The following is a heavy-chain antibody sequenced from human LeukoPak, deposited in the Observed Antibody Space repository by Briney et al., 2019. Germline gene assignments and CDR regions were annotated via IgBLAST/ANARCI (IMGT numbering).Heavy chain of an antibody. Sequence: SETLSLTCTVSGDSISSGTYYWGWIRQPPGKGLEWIGTTYYGGSTYYNPSLRSRVTISIDTSKNQLSLKLSSVTAADTAAYYCARWSAAGNDYWGQGILVTVSS. V-gene: IGHV4-39*01. CDR3: ARWSAAGNDY. CDR2: TYYGGST. J-gene: IGHJ4*02. D-gene: IGHD6-13*01. CDR1: GDSISSGTYY.